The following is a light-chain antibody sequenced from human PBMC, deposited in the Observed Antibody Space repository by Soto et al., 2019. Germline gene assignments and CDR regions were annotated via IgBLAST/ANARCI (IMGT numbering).Light chain of an antibody. CDR2: KAS. J-gene: IGKJ1*01. CDR1: DNIDTW. V-gene: IGKV1-5*03. CDR3: QHYNSYSRT. Sequence: QMTQSPSTVFPSFVARLALTCRASDNIDTWVAWYQQKPGEAPKLLIYKASKLENGDPSRFAGFGSGTEFTLSIASLQPDDSATYYCQHYNSYSRTVGQGTKVDIK.